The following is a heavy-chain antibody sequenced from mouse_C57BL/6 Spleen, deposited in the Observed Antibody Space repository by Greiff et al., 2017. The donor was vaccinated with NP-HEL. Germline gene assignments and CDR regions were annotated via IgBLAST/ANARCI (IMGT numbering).Heavy chain of an antibody. J-gene: IGHJ1*03. CDR1: GYTFTSYW. Sequence: QVQLQQPGAELVRPGSSVKLSCKASGYTFTSYWMHWVKQRPIQGLEWIGNIDPSDSETHYNQKFKDKATLTVDKSSSTAYMQLSSLTSEDSAVYYCARRVAPHWYFDVWGTGTTVTVSS. CDR3: ARRVAPHWYFDV. CDR2: IDPSDSET. D-gene: IGHD1-1*01. V-gene: IGHV1-52*01.